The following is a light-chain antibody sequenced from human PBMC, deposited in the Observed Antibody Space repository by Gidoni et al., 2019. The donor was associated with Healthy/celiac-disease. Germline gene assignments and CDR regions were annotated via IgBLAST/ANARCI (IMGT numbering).Light chain of an antibody. CDR3: QQSYSTPYT. V-gene: IGKV1-39*01. CDR2: AAS. CDR1: QSISSY. J-gene: IGKJ2*01. Sequence: DLPMNPPPSSLSASVGDRVTITCRASQSISSYLNWYQQKPGKAPKLLIYAASSLQSGVPSRFSGSGSGTDFTLIISSLQPEDFATYYCQQSYSTPYTFGQGTKLEIK.